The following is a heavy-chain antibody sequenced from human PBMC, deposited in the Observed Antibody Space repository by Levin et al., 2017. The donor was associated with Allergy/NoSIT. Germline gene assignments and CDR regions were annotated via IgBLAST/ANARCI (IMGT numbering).Heavy chain of an antibody. CDR2: IYTYQDVT. J-gene: IGHJ4*02. CDR3: ARGWGASSYWVDY. V-gene: IGHV3-66*01. D-gene: IGHD2-8*02. Sequence: HAGGSLRLSCVASGFNVRSNYMAWVRQAPGRGLQWVSVIYTYQDVTYYAESVKGRFTISRDISKNTLDLQMNSLRAEDTGLYYCARGWGASSYWVDYWGQGTLVTVSS. CDR1: GFNVRSNY.